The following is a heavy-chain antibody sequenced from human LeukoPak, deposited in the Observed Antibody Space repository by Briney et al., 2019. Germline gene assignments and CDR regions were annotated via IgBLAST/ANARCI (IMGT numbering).Heavy chain of an antibody. Sequence: GGSLRLSCAASGFTFSSYTMNWVRQAPGKGLGWVSSISGSSSYIYYADSVKGRFTISRHNAKNSLYLQMNSLRAEDTAVYYCARDLEEYCSGGSCSLFDYWGQGTLVTVSS. D-gene: IGHD2-15*01. J-gene: IGHJ4*02. CDR1: GFTFSSYT. CDR2: ISGSSSYI. V-gene: IGHV3-21*01. CDR3: ARDLEEYCSGGSCSLFDY.